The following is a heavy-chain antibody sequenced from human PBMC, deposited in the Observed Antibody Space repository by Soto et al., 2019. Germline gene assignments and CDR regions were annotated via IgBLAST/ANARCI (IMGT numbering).Heavy chain of an antibody. Sequence: SETLCLTSAVSGGSILSYYWRWIRHPPCTRVECIGHIYSSGITNYNPSLRSRVIISVDTSKSQVSLKVSSVTAADTAVYYCARGYYYDSRGHPGPYYYGMDVWGQGTTVTVSS. V-gene: IGHV4-59*01. J-gene: IGHJ6*02. D-gene: IGHD3-22*01. CDR2: IYSSGIT. CDR1: GGSILSYY. CDR3: ARGYYYDSRGHPGPYYYGMDV.